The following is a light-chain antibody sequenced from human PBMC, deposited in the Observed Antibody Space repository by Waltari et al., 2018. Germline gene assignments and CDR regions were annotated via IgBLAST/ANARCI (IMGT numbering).Light chain of an antibody. Sequence: QSALTHPASVSGSPGQSITIPCTGTSSDVGSYNLVSWYQQHPGKAPNLMIYEVSKRPSGVSNRFSGSKSGNTASLTISGLQAEDEADYYCCSYAGSSTWVFGGGTKLTVL. J-gene: IGLJ3*02. V-gene: IGLV2-23*02. CDR1: SSDVGSYNL. CDR3: CSYAGSSTWV. CDR2: EVS.